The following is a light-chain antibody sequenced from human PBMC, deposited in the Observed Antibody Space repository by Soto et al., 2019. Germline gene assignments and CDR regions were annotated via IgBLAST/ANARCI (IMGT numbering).Light chain of an antibody. J-gene: IGKJ1*01. CDR1: QSVSSN. Sequence: EIVMTQSPATLSVSPGERATLSCRASQSVSSNLAWYPQKPGQAPRLRIYGASTSATGIPATFSGSGSGTEYTLTISSLQSEDFAVDYCQQYNNWPPWTFGQGTKVEIK. CDR3: QQYNNWPPWT. CDR2: GAS. V-gene: IGKV3-15*01.